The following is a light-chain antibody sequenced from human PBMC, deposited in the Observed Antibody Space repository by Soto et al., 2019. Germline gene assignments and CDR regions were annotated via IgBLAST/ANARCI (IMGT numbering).Light chain of an antibody. V-gene: IGKV3-11*01. J-gene: IGKJ1*01. CDR2: DAS. CDR1: QSVRNS. CDR3: QQRSNWPGT. Sequence: EIVLTQSPATLSLSPGERATLSCRASQSVRNSLAWYQQQPGQAPRLLIYDASNRATGIPARFSGSGSGTDFTLTISSLESKDFAVYYCQQRSNWPGTFGLGTKVEIK.